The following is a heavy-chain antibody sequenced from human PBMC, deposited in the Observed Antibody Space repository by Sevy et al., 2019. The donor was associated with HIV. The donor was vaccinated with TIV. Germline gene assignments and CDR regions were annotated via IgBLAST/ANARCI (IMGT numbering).Heavy chain of an antibody. D-gene: IGHD1-26*01. J-gene: IGHJ4*02. CDR1: GFTFSSYS. V-gene: IGHV3-21*01. CDR3: ARDVNSGSYYLAY. CDR2: ISSSSSYI. Sequence: GGSLRLSCAASGFTFSSYSMNWVRQAPGKGLEWVSSISSSSSYIYYADSVKGRFTISRDNAKNSLYLQMNSLRAEDTAVYYCARDVNSGSYYLAYWGQGTLVTVSS.